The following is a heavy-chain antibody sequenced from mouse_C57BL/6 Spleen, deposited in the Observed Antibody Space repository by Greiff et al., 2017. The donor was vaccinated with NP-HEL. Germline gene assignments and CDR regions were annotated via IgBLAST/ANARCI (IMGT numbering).Heavy chain of an antibody. D-gene: IGHD1-1*01. V-gene: IGHV1-15*01. CDR2: IDPETGGT. CDR1: GYTFTDYE. J-gene: IGHJ1*03. CDR3: TRERDYYGSSYVYFEV. Sequence: VQLQESGAELVRPGASVTLSCKASGYTFTDYEMHWVKQTPVHGLEWIGAIDPETGGTAYNQKFKGKAILTADKSSSTAYMELRSLTSEDSAVYYCTRERDYYGSSYVYFEVWGTGTTVTVSS.